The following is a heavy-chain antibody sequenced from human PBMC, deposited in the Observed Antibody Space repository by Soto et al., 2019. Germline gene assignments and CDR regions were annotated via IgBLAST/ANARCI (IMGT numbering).Heavy chain of an antibody. J-gene: IGHJ4*02. D-gene: IGHD5-12*01. Sequence: GGSLRLSCAASGVTFSSYAMSWVRQAPGKGLEWVSAISGSGGSTYYADSVKGRFTISRDNSKNTLYLQMNSLRAEDTAVYYCAKGSPGRVVATILDYWGQGTLVTVSS. CDR2: ISGSGGST. CDR1: GVTFSSYA. V-gene: IGHV3-23*01. CDR3: AKGSPGRVVATILDY.